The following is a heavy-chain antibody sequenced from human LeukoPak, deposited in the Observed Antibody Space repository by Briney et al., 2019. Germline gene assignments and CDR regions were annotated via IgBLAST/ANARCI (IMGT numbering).Heavy chain of an antibody. CDR1: GGSVSSSGYY. D-gene: IGHD1/OR15-1a*01. CDR3: VRDLEHFDIDY. Sequence: SETLSLTCTVSGGSVSSSGYYWGWVRQPPGKGLEWIGSISYSGSTSYTPSLKSRVTISVDTSKNQFSLKMSSVTAADTAVYFCVRDLEHFDIDYWGQGALSPSH. J-gene: IGHJ4*02. V-gene: IGHV4-39*07. CDR2: ISYSGST.